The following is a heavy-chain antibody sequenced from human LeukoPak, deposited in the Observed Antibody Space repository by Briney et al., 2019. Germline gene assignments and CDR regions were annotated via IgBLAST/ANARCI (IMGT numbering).Heavy chain of an antibody. V-gene: IGHV3-30*18. CDR2: ISYDGSNK. D-gene: IGHD3-10*01. Sequence: PGRSLRLSCAASGFTFSSYGMHWVRQAPGKGLEWVAVISYDGSNKYYADSVKGRFTISGDNSKNTLYLQMNSLRAEDTAVYYCAKTVSGYYGSGSYRFHYGMDVWGKGTTVTVSS. J-gene: IGHJ6*04. CDR1: GFTFSSYG. CDR3: AKTVSGYYGSGSYRFHYGMDV.